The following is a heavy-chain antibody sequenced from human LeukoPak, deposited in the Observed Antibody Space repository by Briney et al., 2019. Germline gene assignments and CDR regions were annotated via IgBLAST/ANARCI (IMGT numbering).Heavy chain of an antibody. J-gene: IGHJ4*02. CDR2: IKSKTDGGTT. CDR1: GFTLSSYA. Sequence: GGSLRLSCAASGFTLSSYAMSWVRQAPGKGLEWVGRIKSKTDGGTTDYAAPVKGRFTISRDDSKNTLYLQMNSLKTEDTAVYYCTTEDDFWSGYPSLYWGQGTLVTVSS. V-gene: IGHV3-15*01. D-gene: IGHD3-3*01. CDR3: TTEDDFWSGYPSLY.